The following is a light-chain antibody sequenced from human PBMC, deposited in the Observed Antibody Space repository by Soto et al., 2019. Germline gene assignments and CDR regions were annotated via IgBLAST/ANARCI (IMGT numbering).Light chain of an antibody. CDR3: QQYNNWPALT. J-gene: IGKJ4*01. V-gene: IGKV3-15*01. Sequence: EIVMTQSPATLSASPGERVTLSCRASQNIRSSLAWYQQRPGQAPRLLIYGASTRATGIPARFSGSGSGTEFTLTISSLQSEDFAVYYCQQYNNWPALTFGGGTKVDI. CDR1: QNIRSS. CDR2: GAS.